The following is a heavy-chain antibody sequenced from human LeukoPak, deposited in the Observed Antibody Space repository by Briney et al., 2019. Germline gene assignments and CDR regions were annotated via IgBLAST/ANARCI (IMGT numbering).Heavy chain of an antibody. CDR3: AKDTPGYSSGWYDAFDI. J-gene: IGHJ3*02. D-gene: IGHD6-19*01. V-gene: IGHV3-23*01. CDR2: SCATT. Sequence: SCATTYYAYSVKGRFTISRENSKNTLYMQMNSLRAEDTAVYYCAKDTPGYSSGWYDAFDIWGQGTMVTVSS.